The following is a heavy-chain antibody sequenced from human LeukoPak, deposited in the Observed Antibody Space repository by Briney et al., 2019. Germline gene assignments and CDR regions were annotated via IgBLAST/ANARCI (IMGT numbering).Heavy chain of an antibody. Sequence: ASVKVSCKASGGTFSSYAIGWVRQAPGQGLEWMGRIIPIVGIANYAQKFQGRVTITADKSTSTAYMELSSLRSEDTAVYYCASSYGSGSSTYYYYGLDVWGQGTTVTVSS. CDR2: IIPIVGIA. CDR1: GGTFSSYA. D-gene: IGHD3-10*01. V-gene: IGHV1-69*04. CDR3: ASSYGSGSSTYYYYGLDV. J-gene: IGHJ6*02.